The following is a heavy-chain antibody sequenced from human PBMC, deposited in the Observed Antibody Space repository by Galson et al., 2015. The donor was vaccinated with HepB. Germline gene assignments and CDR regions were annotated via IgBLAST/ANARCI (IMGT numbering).Heavy chain of an antibody. V-gene: IGHV3-23*01. Sequence: SLRLSCAASGFTCRNYAMSWVRQAPGKGLEWVSIISVSGGRIDYADSVRGRFTIPRDNSKNTLYVQMTSLRAEDTAVYYCAKDQDYSKGEEGYNYYGMDVWGQGTTVTVSS. CDR3: AKDQDYSKGEEGYNYYGMDV. CDR2: ISVSGGRI. CDR1: GFTCRNYA. D-gene: IGHD4-11*01. J-gene: IGHJ6*02.